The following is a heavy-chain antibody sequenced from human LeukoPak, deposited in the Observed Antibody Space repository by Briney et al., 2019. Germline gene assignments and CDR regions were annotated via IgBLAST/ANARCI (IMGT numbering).Heavy chain of an antibody. CDR2: LYSGGAT. CDR3: ARDIPYYYGSGSYGTPWYFDL. CDR1: GFTVKDNF. Sequence: GGSLRLSCAASGFTVKDNFMSWVRQAPGKGLEWVSVLYSGGATYYADSVKGRFTISRDNSKNTLYLQMNSLRAEDTAIYYCARDIPYYYGSGSYGTPWYFDLWGRGTLVTVSS. J-gene: IGHJ2*01. V-gene: IGHV3-66*01. D-gene: IGHD3-10*01.